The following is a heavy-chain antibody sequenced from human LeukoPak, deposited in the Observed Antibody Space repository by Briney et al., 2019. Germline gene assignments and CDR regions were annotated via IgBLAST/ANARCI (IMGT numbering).Heavy chain of an antibody. CDR3: ARQYYDSSGYYPWYFDY. CDR2: MYYSGST. Sequence: KPSETLSLTCTVSGGSFTSSTYYWGWIRQPPGKGLEWIGSMYYSGSTYYNQSLKSRLIISVDTSTNQFSLKLTSVTAADTAMYYCARQYYDSSGYYPWYFDYWGQGTLATVSS. CDR1: GGSFTSSTYY. V-gene: IGHV4-39*01. D-gene: IGHD3-22*01. J-gene: IGHJ4*02.